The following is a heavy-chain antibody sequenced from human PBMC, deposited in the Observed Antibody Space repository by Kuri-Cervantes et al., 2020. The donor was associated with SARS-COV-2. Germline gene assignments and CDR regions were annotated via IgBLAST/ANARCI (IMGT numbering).Heavy chain of an antibody. CDR1: GFSFSSYG. CDR3: ASLYSSSSDPGDY. CDR2: ISSSSSYI. D-gene: IGHD6-6*01. V-gene: IGHV3-21*01. Sequence: GGSLRLSCAASGFSFSSYGMNWVRQAPGKGLEWVSSISSSSSYIYYADSVKGRFTISRDNAKNSLYLQMNSLRAEDTAVYYCASLYSSSSDPGDYWGQGTLVTVSS. J-gene: IGHJ4*02.